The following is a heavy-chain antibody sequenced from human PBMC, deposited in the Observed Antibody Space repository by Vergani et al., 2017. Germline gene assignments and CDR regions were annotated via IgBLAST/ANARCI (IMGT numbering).Heavy chain of an antibody. CDR3: AKDGGAVTAISYGMDV. CDR2: INPSGGST. V-gene: IGHV1-46*01. D-gene: IGHD2-21*02. J-gene: IGHJ6*02. Sequence: QVQLVQSGAEVKKPGASVKVSCKASGYTFTSYYMHWVRQAPGQGLEWMGIINPSGGSTSYAQKFQGRVTMTRDTSTSTVYMELSSLRSEDTAVYYCAKDGGAVTAISYGMDVWGQGTTVTVSS. CDR1: GYTFTSYY.